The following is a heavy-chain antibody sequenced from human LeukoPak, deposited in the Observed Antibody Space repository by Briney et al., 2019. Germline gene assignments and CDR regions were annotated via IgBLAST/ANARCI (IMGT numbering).Heavy chain of an antibody. CDR2: INHSGST. Sequence: PSETLSLTCAVYGGSFSGYYWSWIRQPPGKGLEWIGEINHSGSTNYNPSLKSRVTISVDTSKNQFSLKLSSVTAADTAVYYCARGPLYYDFWSGYYGNIDYWGQGTLVTVSS. CDR3: ARGPLYYDFWSGYYGNIDY. CDR1: GGSFSGYY. V-gene: IGHV4-34*01. D-gene: IGHD3-3*01. J-gene: IGHJ4*02.